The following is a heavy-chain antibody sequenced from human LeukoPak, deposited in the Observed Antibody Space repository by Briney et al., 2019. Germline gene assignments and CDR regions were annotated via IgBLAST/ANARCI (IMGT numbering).Heavy chain of an antibody. V-gene: IGHV3-11*04. D-gene: IGHD7-27*01. CDR3: GRGHWGLDY. J-gene: IGHJ4*02. CDR1: GFTVNTNY. Sequence: GGSLRLSCAASGFTVNTNYMSWVRQAPGKGLEWVSSISDSGDTTYYSDSVKGRFTTSRDNAKSSLYLQMNSLRAEDTAVYYCGRGHWGLDYWGQGALVTVSS. CDR2: ISDSGDTT.